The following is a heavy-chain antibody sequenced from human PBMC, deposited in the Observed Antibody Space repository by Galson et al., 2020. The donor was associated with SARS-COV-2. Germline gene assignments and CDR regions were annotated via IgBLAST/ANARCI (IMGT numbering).Heavy chain of an antibody. Sequence: SLKISCAASGFTFSSYAMSWVRQAPGKGLEWVSGISWNSGSIGYADSVKGRFTISRDNAKNSLYLQMNSLRAEDTALYYCSKDIGYSSGSIDYWGQGTLVTVSS. J-gene: IGHJ4*02. D-gene: IGHD6-19*01. V-gene: IGHV3-9*01. CDR2: ISWNSGSI. CDR1: GFTFSSYA. CDR3: SKDIGYSSGSIDY.